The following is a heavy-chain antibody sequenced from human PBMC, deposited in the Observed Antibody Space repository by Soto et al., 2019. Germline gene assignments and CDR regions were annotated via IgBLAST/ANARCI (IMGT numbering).Heavy chain of an antibody. CDR3: ARRRAFSNWHSGSDAFDL. CDR1: GGSISSGAYY. D-gene: IGHD1-7*01. J-gene: IGHJ3*01. V-gene: IGHV4-31*03. CDR2: MYYTGKT. Sequence: QVQLQESGPGLVKPSQTLSLNCTVSGGSISSGAYYWSWIRQHPGKGLEWIGYMYYTGKTYYNPSLESRAIISGDTSKNHFSLHLTASTAADTDVYYCARRRAFSNWHSGSDAFDLLGQGTMSTVSS.